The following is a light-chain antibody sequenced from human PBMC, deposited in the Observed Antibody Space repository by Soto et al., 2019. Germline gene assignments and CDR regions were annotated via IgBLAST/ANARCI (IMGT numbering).Light chain of an antibody. CDR2: GAS. Sequence: ILLMQSKGTLSLSPGEGDTLSCRASQSISNYLAWYQHKPGQAPRLLIYGASSRATGIPDRFSGSGSGTDFTLTISRLEPEDFAVYCCQESGCPPIPFCEVTRLEIK. J-gene: IGKJ5*01. CDR3: QESGCPPIP. CDR1: QSISNY. V-gene: IGKV3-20*01.